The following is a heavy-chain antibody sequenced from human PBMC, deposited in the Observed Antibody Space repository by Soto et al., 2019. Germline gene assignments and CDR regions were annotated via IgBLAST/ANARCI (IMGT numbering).Heavy chain of an antibody. D-gene: IGHD4-17*01. J-gene: IGHJ4*02. CDR2: ISAYNGNT. CDR1: GYTFTSYG. V-gene: IGHV1-18*01. Sequence: QVQLVQSGAEVKKPGASVKVSCKASGYTFTSYGISWVRQAPGQGLEWMGWISAYNGNTNYAQKLQGRATMTTDTSTSTAYMELRSLSSVDTAVYYGARDLSGDYSFIPVFDYWGQGTLVTVSS. CDR3: ARDLSGDYSFIPVFDY.